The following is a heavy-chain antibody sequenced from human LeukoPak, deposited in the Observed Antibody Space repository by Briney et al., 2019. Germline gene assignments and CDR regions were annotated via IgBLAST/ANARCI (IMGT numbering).Heavy chain of an antibody. Sequence: GGSLRLSCAASGFIFSNYGMHWVRQAPGKGLEWVPAISGSGGSTYYADSVKGRFTITRDNSKNTLYLQMNSQRAEDTAVYYCAKDHTRTATSYSSGSGGDIWGQGTMVTVSS. CDR2: ISGSGGST. CDR1: GFIFSNYG. J-gene: IGHJ3*02. CDR3: AKDHTRTATSYSSGSGGDI. D-gene: IGHD6-19*01. V-gene: IGHV3-23*01.